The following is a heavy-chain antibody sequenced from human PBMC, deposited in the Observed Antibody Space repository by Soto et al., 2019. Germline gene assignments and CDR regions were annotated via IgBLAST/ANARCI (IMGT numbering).Heavy chain of an antibody. J-gene: IGHJ4*02. CDR1: GFTFSSNW. CDR2: TKEEGREK. CDR3: ARDSVRGYYDSSGYFTAIDY. D-gene: IGHD3-22*01. Sequence: PGGSLRLSCAASGFTFSSNWMSWVRQAHGKGLEWVAKTKEEGREKYYVNSGKGRLTISRDMAKNSLYLQVNRLRAGDTAVYYCARDSVRGYYDSSGYFTAIDYWGQGTLVTVSS. V-gene: IGHV3-7*01.